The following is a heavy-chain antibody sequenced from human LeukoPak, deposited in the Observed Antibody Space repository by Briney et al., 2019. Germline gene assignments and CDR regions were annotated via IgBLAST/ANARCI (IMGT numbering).Heavy chain of an antibody. CDR2: INHSGST. CDR1: GGSFSGYY. V-gene: IGHV4-34*01. CDR3: ARVGYSGYDFYGMDV. J-gene: IGHJ6*04. D-gene: IGHD5-12*01. Sequence: SETLSLTCAVYGGSFSGYYWSWIRQPPGKGLEWIGEINHSGSTNYNPSLKSRVTISVDTSKNQFSLKLSSVTAADTAVYYCARVGYSGYDFYGMDVWGEGTTVTVSS.